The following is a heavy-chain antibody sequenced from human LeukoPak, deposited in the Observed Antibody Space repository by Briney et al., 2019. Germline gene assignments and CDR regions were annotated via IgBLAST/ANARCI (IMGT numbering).Heavy chain of an antibody. V-gene: IGHV3-7*01. CDR2: IKQDGSET. D-gene: IGHD4-23*01. J-gene: IGHJ4*02. CDR3: ARSSQPTVADVGY. Sequence: PGGSLRLSCAASRFTLSNYWMSWVRQAPGKGLEWVANIKQDGSETYYVDSVKGRFTISRDNAKNSLYLQMNSLRAEDTAVYYCARSSQPTVADVGYWGQGTLVTVSS. CDR1: RFTLSNYW.